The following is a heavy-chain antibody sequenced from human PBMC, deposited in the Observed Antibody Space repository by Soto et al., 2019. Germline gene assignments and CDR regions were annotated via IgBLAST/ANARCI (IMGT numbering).Heavy chain of an antibody. V-gene: IGHV4-59*01. CDR3: ARVTSGYRPHFEY. J-gene: IGHJ4*02. Sequence: QVQLQESGPGLVKPSETLSPTCTVSVGSISSYYWGWFRQPPGKGLGCIGYIYYTGSTNYKPSRKSRATISVDTSKNQFSLKLSSVTAADTAVYYCARVTSGYRPHFEYWGQGTLVTVSS. CDR2: IYYTGST. D-gene: IGHD3-3*01. CDR1: VGSISSYY.